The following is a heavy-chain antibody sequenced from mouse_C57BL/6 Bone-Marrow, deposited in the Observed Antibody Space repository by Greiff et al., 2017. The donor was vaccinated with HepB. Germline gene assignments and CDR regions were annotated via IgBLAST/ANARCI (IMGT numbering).Heavy chain of an antibody. Sequence: EVQLVESGGGLVQPGGSMKLSCVASGFTFSNYWMNWVRQSPEKGLEWVAQIRLKSDNYATHYAESVKGRFTISRDDSKSSVYLQMNNLRAEDTGIYYCTQGTVVATRWYFDVWGTGTTVTVSS. J-gene: IGHJ1*03. V-gene: IGHV6-3*01. CDR3: TQGTVVATRWYFDV. CDR1: GFTFSNYW. CDR2: IRLKSDNYAT. D-gene: IGHD1-1*01.